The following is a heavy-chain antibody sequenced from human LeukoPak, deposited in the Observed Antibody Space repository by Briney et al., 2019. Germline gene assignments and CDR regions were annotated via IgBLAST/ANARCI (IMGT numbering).Heavy chain of an antibody. V-gene: IGHV3-48*03. CDR3: ARTPRSGNIVVVPAAGYFDY. CDR2: ISSSGSTI. CDR1: GFTFSSYE. Sequence: GGSLRLSCAASGFTFSSYEMNWVRQAPGKGLEWVSYISSSGSTIYYADSVKGRFTISRDNAKNSLYLQMNSLRAEDTAVYYCARTPRSGNIVVVPAAGYFDYWGQGTRVTVSS. J-gene: IGHJ4*02. D-gene: IGHD2-2*01.